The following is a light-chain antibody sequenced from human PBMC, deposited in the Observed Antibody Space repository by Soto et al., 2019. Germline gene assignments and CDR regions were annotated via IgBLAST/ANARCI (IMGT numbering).Light chain of an antibody. J-gene: IGKJ5*01. CDR3: QQRSNWPPT. CDR1: QSVSSD. Sequence: TQSPATLSVSPGEGPTLFCRASQSVSSDLAWYQHKPGQAPRLITYDASNRATGIPARFSGSGSGTDFTLTISSLEPEDVAVYYCQQRSNWPPTLGQGTRLEIK. CDR2: DAS. V-gene: IGKV3-11*01.